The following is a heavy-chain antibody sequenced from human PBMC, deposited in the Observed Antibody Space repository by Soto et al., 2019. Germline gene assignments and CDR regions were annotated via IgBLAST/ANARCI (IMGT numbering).Heavy chain of an antibody. CDR1: GFIFSTYG. D-gene: IGHD3-9*01. CDR3: ARARSPVYYFYYGMEV. V-gene: IGHV3-30*03. J-gene: IGHJ6*02. CDR2: ISYDGTNQ. Sequence: QVQLVESGGGVVQPGRSLRLSCAASGFIFSTYGMHWVRQAPGKGLEWVAVISYDGTNQYYADSVKGRFTISRDNPKNTLYVRMNSLRVEDTAVYYCARARSPVYYFYYGMEVWGQGTTVTVSS.